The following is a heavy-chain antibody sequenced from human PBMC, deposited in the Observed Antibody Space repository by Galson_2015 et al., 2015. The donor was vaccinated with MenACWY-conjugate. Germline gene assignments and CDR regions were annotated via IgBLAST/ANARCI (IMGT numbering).Heavy chain of an antibody. J-gene: IGHJ4*02. D-gene: IGHD4-17*01. CDR2: ITSNGEVT. CDR1: GFSFSSFW. CDR3: ARSAAVTSDY. Sequence: SLRLSCAASGFSFSSFWMHWVRQAPGKGLMWVSRITSNGEVTTYADSVRGRFTISRDNAKNTLYLQMNNLRADDTAVYYCARSAAVTSDYWGQGTLVTVSS. V-gene: IGHV3-74*01.